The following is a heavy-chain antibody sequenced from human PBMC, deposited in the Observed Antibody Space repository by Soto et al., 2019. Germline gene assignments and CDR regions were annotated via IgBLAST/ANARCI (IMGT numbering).Heavy chain of an antibody. D-gene: IGHD6-19*01. J-gene: IGHJ6*02. CDR2: IDPSDSYT. Sequence: LGESLKISSQGSGYSFTSYWISWVRQMPGKGLEWMGRIDPSDSYTNYSPSFQGHVTISADKSISTAYLQWSSLKASDTAMYYCARPHIAVAGTGGMDVWGQGTTVTVSS. V-gene: IGHV5-10-1*01. CDR3: ARPHIAVAGTGGMDV. CDR1: GYSFTSYW.